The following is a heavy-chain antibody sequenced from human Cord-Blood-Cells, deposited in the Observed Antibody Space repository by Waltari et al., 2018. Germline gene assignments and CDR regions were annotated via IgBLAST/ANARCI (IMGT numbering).Heavy chain of an antibody. J-gene: IGHJ4*02. Sequence: EVQLVESGGGLVQPGGSLRLSCAASGFTFSSYWMSWVRQAPGKGLEWVANIKQDGSGKDYVDSAKGRFTISRDNAKNSLYLKMNSLRAEDTAVYYCARDSADSYDSSGYYYRDYWGQGTLVTVSS. CDR3: ARDSADSYDSSGYYYRDY. V-gene: IGHV3-7*05. CDR2: IKQDGSGK. D-gene: IGHD3-22*01. CDR1: GFTFSSYW.